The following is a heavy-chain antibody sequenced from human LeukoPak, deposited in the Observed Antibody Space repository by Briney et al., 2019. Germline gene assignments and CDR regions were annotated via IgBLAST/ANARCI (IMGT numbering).Heavy chain of an antibody. J-gene: IGHJ4*02. D-gene: IGHD3-3*01. CDR1: GYTFTSYY. CDR3: ARERSITIFGVMISPLDY. Sequence: GASVKVSCKASGYTFTSYYMHWVRQAPGQGLEWMGIINPSGGSTSYAQKFQGRVTMTRDMSTSTVYMELSSLRSEDTAVYYCARERSITIFGVMISPLDYWGRGTLVTVSS. CDR2: INPSGGST. V-gene: IGHV1-46*01.